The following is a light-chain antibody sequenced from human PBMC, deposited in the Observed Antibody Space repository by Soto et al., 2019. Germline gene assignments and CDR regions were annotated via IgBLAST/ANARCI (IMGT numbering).Light chain of an antibody. V-gene: IGKV1-5*03. J-gene: IGKJ1*01. CDR3: QHYYSYWT. Sequence: DIQMAQSPSTLSACVGDRVTITCRASQTISHWLAWYLQKPGKAPKLLIYKGSTLESGVPSRFSGSGSGTEFNLTISSLWHDDFAIYYCQHYYSYWTFGQGAKVEI. CDR1: QTISHW. CDR2: KGS.